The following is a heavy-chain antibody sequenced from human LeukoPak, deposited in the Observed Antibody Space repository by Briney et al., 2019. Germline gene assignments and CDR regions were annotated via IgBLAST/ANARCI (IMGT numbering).Heavy chain of an antibody. Sequence: PSETLSLTCTVSGGSISSYYWSWIRQPPGKGLEWIGYIYYSGSTNYNPSLKSRVTISVDTSKNQFSLKLNSVTAADTAVYYCARGRYYYEGPFDYWGQGTLVTVSS. CDR3: ARGRYYYEGPFDY. V-gene: IGHV4-59*12. J-gene: IGHJ4*02. D-gene: IGHD3-22*01. CDR2: IYYSGST. CDR1: GGSISSYY.